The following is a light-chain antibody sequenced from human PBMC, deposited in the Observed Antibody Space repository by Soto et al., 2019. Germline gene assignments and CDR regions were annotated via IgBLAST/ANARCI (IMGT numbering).Light chain of an antibody. J-gene: IGLJ3*02. CDR1: SSDVGHYIY. CDR3: SSYGGSNNLV. V-gene: IGLV2-8*01. Sequence: QSALTQPPSASGSPGQSVTISCTGTSSDVGHYIYVSWYQQQPGKAPKLMIYKVSKRPSGVPDRFSGSKSGNTASLTVSGLQAEDEADYYCSSYGGSNNLVFGGGTKLTVL. CDR2: KVS.